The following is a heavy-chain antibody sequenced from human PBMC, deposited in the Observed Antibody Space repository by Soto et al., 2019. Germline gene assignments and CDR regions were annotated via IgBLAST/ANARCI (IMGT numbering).Heavy chain of an antibody. D-gene: IGHD2-15*01. CDR3: AGLFGSYCSGGSCYPWSFDY. Sequence: GASVKVSCKASGFTFTSSAMQWVRQARGQRLEWIGWIVVGSGNTNYAQKFQERVTITRDMSTSTAYMELSSLRSEDTAVYYCAGLFGSYCSGGSCYPWSFDYWGQGTLVTVSS. J-gene: IGHJ4*02. CDR1: GFTFTSSA. CDR2: IVVGSGNT. V-gene: IGHV1-58*02.